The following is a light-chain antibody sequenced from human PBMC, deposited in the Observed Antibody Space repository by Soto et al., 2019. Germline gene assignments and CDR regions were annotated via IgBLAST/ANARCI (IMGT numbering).Light chain of an antibody. CDR2: GAS. CDR1: QSVNSN. V-gene: IGKV3-11*01. Sequence: EIVMTQCPSTLSVSAWERSTLSFMASQSVNSNLAWYQQRPGQAPRLLIYGASSRATGIPDRFSGTGSGTDFTLTINNLEPEDFAVYYCQVRTNWSIAFGRGTRLEI. CDR3: QVRTNWSIA. J-gene: IGKJ5*01.